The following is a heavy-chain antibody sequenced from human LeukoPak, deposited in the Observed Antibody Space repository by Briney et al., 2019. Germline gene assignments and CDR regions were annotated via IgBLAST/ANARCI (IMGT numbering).Heavy chain of an antibody. Sequence: SETLSLTFTVSGGSISGHFWSWIRQPPGKGLEWIGYIYYSGSTNYNPSLKSRVTISLDTSKNQFSLKLSSVTAADTAVYYCAREGDSSSSGDLDFWGQGTLVTVSS. D-gene: IGHD6-6*01. J-gene: IGHJ4*02. CDR3: AREGDSSSSGDLDF. V-gene: IGHV4-59*11. CDR2: IYYSGST. CDR1: GGSISGHF.